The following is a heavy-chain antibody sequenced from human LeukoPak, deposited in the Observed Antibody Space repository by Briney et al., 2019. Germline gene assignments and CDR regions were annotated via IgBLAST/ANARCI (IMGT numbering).Heavy chain of an antibody. D-gene: IGHD3-9*01. CDR2: IYRSGST. CDR1: GGSISSSSYY. J-gene: IGHJ5*02. CDR3: AGHLTRDSWFDP. Sequence: SETLSLTCTVSGGSISSSSYYWGWIRQPPGKGLEWIGSIYRSGSTYYNPSLKSRVTISVDTSKNQFSLKLSSVTAADTAVYYCAGHLTRDSWFDPWGQGTLVTVSS. V-gene: IGHV4-39*01.